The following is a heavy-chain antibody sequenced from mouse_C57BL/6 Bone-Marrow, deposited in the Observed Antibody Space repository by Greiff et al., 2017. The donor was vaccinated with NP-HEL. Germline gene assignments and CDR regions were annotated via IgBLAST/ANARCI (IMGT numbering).Heavy chain of an antibody. J-gene: IGHJ2*01. CDR1: GFTFTDYY. Sequence: DVMLVESGGGLVQPGGSLSLSCAASGFTFTDYYMSWVRQPPGKALEWLGFIRNKANGYTTEYSASVKGRFTISRDNSQSILYLQMNALRAEDSATYYCARSPGNSEFDYWGQGTTLTVSS. CDR2: IRNKANGYTT. D-gene: IGHD2-1*01. V-gene: IGHV7-3*01. CDR3: ARSPGNSEFDY.